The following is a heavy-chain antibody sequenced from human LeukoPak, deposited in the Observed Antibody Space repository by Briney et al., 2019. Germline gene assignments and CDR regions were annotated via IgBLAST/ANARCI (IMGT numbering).Heavy chain of an antibody. Sequence: SETLSLTCTVSGGSISTYYWNWIRQPPGKGLEWIGYIYYTGSTDYNPSLKSRVAISVDTSKNQFSLKLSSVTAADTAVYYCARGSKAAPGTFDYWGQGTLVTVSS. CDR3: ARGSKAAPGTFDY. V-gene: IGHV4-59*01. J-gene: IGHJ4*02. D-gene: IGHD6-13*01. CDR2: IYYTGST. CDR1: GGSISTYY.